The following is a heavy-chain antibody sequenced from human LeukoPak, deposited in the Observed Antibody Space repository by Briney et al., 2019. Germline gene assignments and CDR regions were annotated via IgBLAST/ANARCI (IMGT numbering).Heavy chain of an antibody. CDR3: AKVGVGAQRLDY. V-gene: IGHV4-4*07. J-gene: IGHJ4*02. Sequence: SETLSLTCIVSGASISNYYWSWIRQPAGKGPEWIGRIYNGGSTNYNFSLRSRITMSLDTSKNQFSLKLSSVTAADTAVYYCAKVGVGAQRLDYWGQGTLVTVPS. D-gene: IGHD1-26*01. CDR1: GASISNYY. CDR2: IYNGGST.